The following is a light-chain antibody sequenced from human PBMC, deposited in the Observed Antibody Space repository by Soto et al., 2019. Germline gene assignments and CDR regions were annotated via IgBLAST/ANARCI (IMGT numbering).Light chain of an antibody. V-gene: IGLV1-40*01. CDR1: SSNIGARYD. J-gene: IGLJ2*01. CDR3: KSYDSSLTGSVV. Sequence: QSVLTQPPSVSGAPGQRVTISCTGSSSNIGARYDVHWYQQLPGTAPKVLILGNSNRPSGVPDRFSGSKSGTSASLTITGLQAEDEADYYCKSYDSSLTGSVVFGGGTELTVL. CDR2: GNS.